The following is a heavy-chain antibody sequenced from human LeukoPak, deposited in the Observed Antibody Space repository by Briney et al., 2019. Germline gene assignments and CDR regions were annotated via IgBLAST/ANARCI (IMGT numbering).Heavy chain of an antibody. CDR3: AKGTTVVTHYFDY. CDR2: ISGSGGGT. Sequence: GGSLRLSCAASGFTFSNYAMTWVRQAPGKGLEWVSSISGSGGGTYYPDSVKGRFTISRDNSKNTLYLQMNSLRAEDTAVYYCAKGTTVVTHYFDYWGQGTLVTVS. V-gene: IGHV3-23*01. D-gene: IGHD4-23*01. CDR1: GFTFSNYA. J-gene: IGHJ4*02.